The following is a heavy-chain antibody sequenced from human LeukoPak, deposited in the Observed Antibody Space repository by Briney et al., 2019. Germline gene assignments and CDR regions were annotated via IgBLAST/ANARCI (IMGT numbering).Heavy chain of an antibody. V-gene: IGHV1-69*05. D-gene: IGHD3-22*01. CDR3: ARDFANYYDSSRLDY. CDR2: IIPIFGTA. J-gene: IGHJ4*02. CDR1: GGTFSSYG. Sequence: SVKASCQASGGTFSSYGISWVRQAPGQGLEWMGRIIPIFGTANYAQKFQGRVTITTDESTSTAYMELSSLRSEDTAVYYCARDFANYYDSSRLDYWGQGTLVTVSS.